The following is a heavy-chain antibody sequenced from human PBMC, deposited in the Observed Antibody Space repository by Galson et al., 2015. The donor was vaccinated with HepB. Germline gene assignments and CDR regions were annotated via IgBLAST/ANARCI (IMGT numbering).Heavy chain of an antibody. D-gene: IGHD6-13*01. Sequence: SLRLSCAASGFTFSSYGMHWVRQAPGKGLEWVAVISNDGSNKFHADSVKGRFTISRDNSKNTLYLQMNRLRGEDAAVYFCAKAREQKLAGEFDYWGQGTLVTVSS. CDR1: GFTFSSYG. CDR3: AKAREQKLAGEFDY. CDR2: ISNDGSNK. J-gene: IGHJ4*02. V-gene: IGHV3-30*18.